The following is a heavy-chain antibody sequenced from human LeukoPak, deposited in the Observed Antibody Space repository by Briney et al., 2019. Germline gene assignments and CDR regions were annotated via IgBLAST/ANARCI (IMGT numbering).Heavy chain of an antibody. CDR2: ISRSGGST. CDR1: GFTVSSNS. CDR3: ARDRVAPVGDV. D-gene: IGHD2-15*01. V-gene: IGHV3-21*01. J-gene: IGHJ6*04. Sequence: GGSLRLSCTVSGFTVSSNSMSWVRQAPGKGLEWVSSISRSGGSTYYAESVRGRLTISRDNAESSVYLHVNSLRVEDTAVYYCARDRVAPVGDVWGKRTTVTVSS.